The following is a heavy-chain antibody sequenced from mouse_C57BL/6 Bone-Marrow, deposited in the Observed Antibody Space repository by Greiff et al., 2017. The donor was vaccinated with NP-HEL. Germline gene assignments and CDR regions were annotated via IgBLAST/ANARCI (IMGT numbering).Heavy chain of an antibody. J-gene: IGHJ3*01. CDR3: ARDYYGSKDY. V-gene: IGHV5-17*01. CDR1: GFTFSDYG. D-gene: IGHD1-1*01. Sequence: DVMLVESGGGLVKPGGSLKLSCAASGFTFSDYGMHWVRQAPEKGLEWVAYISSGSSTIYYADTVKGRFTISRDNAKNTLFLQMTSLRSEDTAMYYCARDYYGSKDYWGQGTLVTVSA. CDR2: ISSGSSTI.